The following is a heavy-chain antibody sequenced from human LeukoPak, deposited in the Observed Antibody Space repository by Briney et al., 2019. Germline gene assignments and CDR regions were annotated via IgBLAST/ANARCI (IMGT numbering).Heavy chain of an antibody. J-gene: IGHJ5*02. CDR2: INHSGST. Sequence: SETLSLTCAVYGGSFSGYYWSWIRQPPGKGLEWIGEINHSGSTNYNPSLKSRVTISVDTSKNRFSLKLSSVTAADTAVYYCARVKYCSSTSCSPPHFDPWGQGTLVTVSS. CDR1: GGSFSGYY. CDR3: ARVKYCSSTSCSPPHFDP. V-gene: IGHV4-34*01. D-gene: IGHD2-2*01.